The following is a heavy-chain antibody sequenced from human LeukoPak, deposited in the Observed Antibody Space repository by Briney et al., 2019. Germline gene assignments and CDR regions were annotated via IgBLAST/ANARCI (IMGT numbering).Heavy chain of an antibody. CDR2: LTYDGNKK. CDR1: GFTFSNYG. V-gene: IGHV3-30*03. Sequence: PGGSLRFSCAASGFTFSNYGVHWVRQAPGKGLEWVAGLTYDGNKKYYTDSVEGRFTISRDNSKNTLHLQMNSLRADDTAVYYCARDMGTGQCSSSSCYAFDYWGQGTLVIVSS. D-gene: IGHD2-2*01. J-gene: IGHJ4*02. CDR3: ARDMGTGQCSSSSCYAFDY.